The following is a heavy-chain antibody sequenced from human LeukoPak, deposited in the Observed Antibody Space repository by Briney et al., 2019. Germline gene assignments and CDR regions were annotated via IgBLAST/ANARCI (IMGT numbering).Heavy chain of an antibody. CDR1: GGSISSYY. V-gene: IGHV4-4*07. CDR2: IYTSGST. Sequence: ASETLSLTCTVSGGSISSYYWSWIRQPAGKGLEWIGRIYTSGSTNYNPSLKSRVTMSVDTSKNQFSLKLSSVTAADTAVYYCARLEALSSGANWFDPWGQGTLVTVSS. D-gene: IGHD3-22*01. J-gene: IGHJ5*02. CDR3: ARLEALSSGANWFDP.